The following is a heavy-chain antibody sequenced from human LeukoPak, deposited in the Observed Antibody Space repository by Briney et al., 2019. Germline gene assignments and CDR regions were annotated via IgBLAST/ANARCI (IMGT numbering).Heavy chain of an antibody. V-gene: IGHV4-39*01. CDR1: GGSISSSSYY. Sequence: PSETLSLTCTVSGGSISSSSYYWGWIRQPPGKGLEWIGSIYYSGSTYYNPSLKSRVTISVDTSKNQFSLKLSSVTAADTAVYYCARGGRIVVVPAAIHYWGQGTLVTVSS. CDR3: ARGGRIVVVPAAIHY. J-gene: IGHJ4*02. CDR2: IYYSGST. D-gene: IGHD2-2*01.